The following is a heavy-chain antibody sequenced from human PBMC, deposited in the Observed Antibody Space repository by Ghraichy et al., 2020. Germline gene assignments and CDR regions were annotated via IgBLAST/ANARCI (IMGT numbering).Heavy chain of an antibody. Sequence: GGSLRLSCAASGFTFSNFEMNWVCQAPGKGLEWVSYISSGGTTIYYADSVKGRFTISRDNAKNSLYLQMNSLRAEDTAVYYCSRSYYDSDGSQVRGDYWGQKALVAVSS. D-gene: IGHD3-22*01. CDR2: ISSGGTTI. V-gene: IGHV3-48*03. J-gene: IGHJ4*02. CDR3: SRSYYDSDGSQVRGDY. CDR1: GFTFSNFE.